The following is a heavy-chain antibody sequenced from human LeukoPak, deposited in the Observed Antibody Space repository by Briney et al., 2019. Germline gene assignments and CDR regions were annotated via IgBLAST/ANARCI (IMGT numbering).Heavy chain of an antibody. CDR3: ARARMVTFFDE. D-gene: IGHD5-18*01. CDR2: IYRSGST. Sequence: SETLSLTCTVSGDSISSGHYWGWIRQPPGKGLEWIGSIYRSGSTYYNPSLKSRVTISVDTSKNQFYLNLTSVTAADTAVYYCARARMVTFFDEWGQGTVVTVSS. V-gene: IGHV4-38-2*02. J-gene: IGHJ4*02. CDR1: GDSISSGHY.